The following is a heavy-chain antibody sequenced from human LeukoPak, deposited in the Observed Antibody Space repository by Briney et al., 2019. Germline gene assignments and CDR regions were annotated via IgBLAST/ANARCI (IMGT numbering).Heavy chain of an antibody. CDR1: GYSFTSYW. CDR3: ARCGRKEYQLLFGPYYYYGMDV. V-gene: IGHV5-51*01. Sequence: GESLKISCKGSGYSFTSYWIGWVRQMPGKGLEWMGIIYPGDSDTRYSPSFQGQVTISADKSISTAYLQWSSLKASDTAMYYCARCGRKEYQLLFGPYYYYGMDVWGQGTTVTVSS. CDR2: IYPGDSDT. J-gene: IGHJ6*02. D-gene: IGHD2-2*01.